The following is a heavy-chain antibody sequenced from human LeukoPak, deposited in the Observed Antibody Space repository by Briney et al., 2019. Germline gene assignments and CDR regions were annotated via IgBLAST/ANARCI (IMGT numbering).Heavy chain of an antibody. Sequence: NPGVSLRLSCTASGFTFGDYAMSWFRQAPGKGLEWVGFIRSKAYGGTTEYAASVKGKFTISRDDSKSIAYLQMNSLKTEDTAVYYCTRDYDILTPLGAAPFDYWGQGTLVTVSS. CDR3: TRDYDILTPLGAAPFDY. J-gene: IGHJ4*02. D-gene: IGHD3-9*01. V-gene: IGHV3-49*05. CDR1: GFTFGDYA. CDR2: IRSKAYGGTT.